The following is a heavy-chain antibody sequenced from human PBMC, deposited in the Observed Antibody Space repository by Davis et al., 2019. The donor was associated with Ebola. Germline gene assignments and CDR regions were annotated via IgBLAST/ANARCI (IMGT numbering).Heavy chain of an antibody. CDR1: GYSFTSYW. V-gene: IGHV5-51*01. CDR2: VYPGDSDT. Sequence: GESLKISCKASGYSFTSYWIAWVRQMPGKGLEWMGIVYPGDSDTRYSPSFQGQVTISADKSTTTAYLRWTSLRASDTAIYYCAREGEAAMSDPTNFDYWGQGTQVTVSS. D-gene: IGHD3-16*01. CDR3: AREGEAAMSDPTNFDY. J-gene: IGHJ4*02.